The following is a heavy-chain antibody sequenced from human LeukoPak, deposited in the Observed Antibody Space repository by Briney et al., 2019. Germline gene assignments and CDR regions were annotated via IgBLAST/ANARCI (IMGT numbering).Heavy chain of an antibody. CDR1: GYTFTSYD. Sequence: EASVKVSCKASGYTFTSYDINWVRQATGQGLEWMGWMNPNSGNTGYAQKFQGRVTMTRNTSISTAYMELSSLRSEDTAVYYCARDYELRGDYFDYWGQGTLVTVSS. J-gene: IGHJ4*02. CDR2: MNPNSGNT. D-gene: IGHD3-3*01. V-gene: IGHV1-8*01. CDR3: ARDYELRGDYFDY.